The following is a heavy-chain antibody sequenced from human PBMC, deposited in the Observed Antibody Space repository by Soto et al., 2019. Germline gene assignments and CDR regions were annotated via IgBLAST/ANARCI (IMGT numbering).Heavy chain of an antibody. CDR3: ATPQDYDGCLDS. J-gene: IGHJ4*02. V-gene: IGHV1-3*01. D-gene: IGHD3-22*01. CDR1: GYTFTSYN. CDR2: INVGNGNT. Sequence: QVQFVQSGAEVKKPGASVKVSCKTPGYTFTSYNIHWVRQAPGQRLEWMGWINVGNGNTRYSQKFQGRLTLTRDTPGNTAYLELNSLISEDTAVYYCATPQDYDGCLDSWGQGTLVTVSS.